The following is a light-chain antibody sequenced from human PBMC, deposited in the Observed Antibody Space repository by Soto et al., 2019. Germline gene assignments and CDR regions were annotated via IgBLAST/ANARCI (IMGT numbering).Light chain of an antibody. CDR2: DAS. Sequence: DIQMTQSPSSVSASVGDRLTITFRASQGISGWLAWYQHKPGKAPKLLIYDASNLDSGVPSRFSGSGSGTEFSLTISNLQPDDCATYYCQQYENYWTFGQGTKVDI. CDR1: QGISGW. V-gene: IGKV1-5*01. CDR3: QQYENYWT. J-gene: IGKJ1*01.